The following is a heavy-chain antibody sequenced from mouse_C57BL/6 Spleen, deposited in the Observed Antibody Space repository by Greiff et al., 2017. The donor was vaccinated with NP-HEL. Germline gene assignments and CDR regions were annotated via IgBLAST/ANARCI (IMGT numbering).Heavy chain of an antibody. D-gene: IGHD1-1*01. J-gene: IGHJ1*03. CDR1: EYEFPSHD. Sequence: EVMLVESGGGLVQPGESLKLSCESNEYEFPSHDMSWVRKTPEKRLELVAAINSDGGSTYYPDTMERRFIISRDNTKKTLYLQMSSLRSEDTALYYCARLGRDGSSYGYFDVWGTGTTVTVSS. CDR3: ARLGRDGSSYGYFDV. CDR2: INSDGGST. V-gene: IGHV5-2*01.